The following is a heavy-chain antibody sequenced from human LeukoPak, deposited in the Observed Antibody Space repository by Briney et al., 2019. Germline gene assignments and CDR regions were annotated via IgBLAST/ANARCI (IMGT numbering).Heavy chain of an antibody. CDR3: ARESKNYYGSGKYYYYMDV. Sequence: KPSETLSLTCTVSSGSISGYYWSWIRQSPGKGLEWIGYIYYTGSTNYNPSLKSRVTISVDTSKNQFSLKLSSVTAADTAVYYCARESKNYYGSGKYYYYMDVWGKGTTVTVSS. CDR2: IYYTGST. D-gene: IGHD3-10*01. J-gene: IGHJ6*03. V-gene: IGHV4-59*12. CDR1: SGSISGYY.